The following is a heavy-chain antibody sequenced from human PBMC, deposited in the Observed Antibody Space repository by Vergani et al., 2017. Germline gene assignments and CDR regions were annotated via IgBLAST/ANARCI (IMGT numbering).Heavy chain of an antibody. CDR1: GGSISSYY. D-gene: IGHD6-13*01. V-gene: IGHV4-59*01. J-gene: IGHJ6*02. Sequence: QVQLQESGPGLVTPSETLSLTCTVSGGSISSYYWSWIRHPPGKGLEWIGYIYYSGSTNYNPSLKSRVTISVDTSKNQFSLKLSSVTAADTAVYYCARHSSSWETYGMDVWGQGTTVTVSS. CDR2: IYYSGST. CDR3: ARHSSSWETYGMDV.